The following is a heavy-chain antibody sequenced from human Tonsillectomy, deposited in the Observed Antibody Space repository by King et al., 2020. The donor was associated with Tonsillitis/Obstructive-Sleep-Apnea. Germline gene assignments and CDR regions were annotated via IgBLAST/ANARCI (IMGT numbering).Heavy chain of an antibody. D-gene: IGHD2-2*01. V-gene: IGHV1-8*01. CDR1: GYTFTSYD. J-gene: IGHJ4*02. CDR2: MNPNSGNT. Sequence: VQLVESGAEVKKPGASVKVSCTASGYTFTSYDINWVRKATGQGLEWMGWMNPNSGNTGYAQKFQGRVTMTRHTSISTAYMELSSLRSDDTAVYYCVRGSWGFCTSTSCYPDYWGQGTLVTVSS. CDR3: VRGSWGFCTSTSCYPDY.